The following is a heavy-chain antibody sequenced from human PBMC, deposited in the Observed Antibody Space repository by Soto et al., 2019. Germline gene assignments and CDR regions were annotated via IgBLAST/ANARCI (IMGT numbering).Heavy chain of an antibody. CDR1: GGSISSSSYY. CDR3: ARFVLMVYDRADY. V-gene: IGHV4-39*01. J-gene: IGHJ4*02. Sequence: ETLSLTCTVSGGSISSSSYYWGWIRQPPGKGLEWIGSIYYSGSTYYNPSLKSRVTISVDTSKNQFSLKLSSVTAADTAVYYCARFVLMVYDRADYWGQGTLVTVSS. CDR2: IYYSGST. D-gene: IGHD2-8*01.